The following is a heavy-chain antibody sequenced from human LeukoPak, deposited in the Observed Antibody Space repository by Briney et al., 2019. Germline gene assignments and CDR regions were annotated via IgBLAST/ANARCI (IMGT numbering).Heavy chain of an antibody. CDR2: IYSGGST. CDR1: GFTVSSNY. J-gene: IGHJ4*02. CDR3: ARSGSSAPWLFDY. V-gene: IGHV3-66*01. D-gene: IGHD3-22*01. Sequence: GGSLRLSCAASGFTVSSNYMSWVRQAPGKGLEWVSVIYSGGSTYYADSVKGRFTISRDNSKNTLYLQMNSLRAEDTAVYYCARSGSSAPWLFDYWGQGTLVTVSS.